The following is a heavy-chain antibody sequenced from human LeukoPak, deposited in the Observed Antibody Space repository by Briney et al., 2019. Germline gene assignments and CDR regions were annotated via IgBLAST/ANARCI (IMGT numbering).Heavy chain of an antibody. Sequence: PGGSLRLSCGAAGFSCSSYWMSWVRQAPGKGLEWGANIKQDGSEKYYVYSVKGRFPISRDNAKNSLSLQMNSLRAEDTAVYYCASGPYVQWLAPFDYWGQGTLVTVSS. CDR2: IKQDGSEK. D-gene: IGHD6-19*01. V-gene: IGHV3-7*01. J-gene: IGHJ4*02. CDR3: ASGPYVQWLAPFDY. CDR1: GFSCSSYW.